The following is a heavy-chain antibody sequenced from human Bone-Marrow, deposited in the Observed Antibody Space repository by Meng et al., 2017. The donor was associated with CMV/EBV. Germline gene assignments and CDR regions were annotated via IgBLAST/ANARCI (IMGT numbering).Heavy chain of an antibody. CDR2: IYYSGST. V-gene: IGHV4-39*07. Sequence: LRLSCLVSGGSTGSSSYDWGWIRQPPEKGREGIGSIYYSGSTYYNSSLKRRVTISVDTSKNQFSLKLSSVTAADTAVYYCARGVATVATYSPIYFDYWGQGTLVTVSS. J-gene: IGHJ4*02. CDR3: ARGVATVATYSPIYFDY. CDR1: GGSTGSSSYD. D-gene: IGHD4-17*01.